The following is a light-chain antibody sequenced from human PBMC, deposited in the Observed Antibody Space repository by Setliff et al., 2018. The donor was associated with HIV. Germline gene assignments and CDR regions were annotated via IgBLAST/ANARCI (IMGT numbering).Light chain of an antibody. J-gene: IGLJ1*01. Sequence: QSVLTQPASVSGSPGQSITISCIGTGRDIGGYNYVSWYQQHPGKAPKLIIYDVSKRPSGVSNRFSGSKSGNTASLTISGLQAEDEADYHCSSYTGRSTLVFGTGTKATVL. CDR2: DVS. CDR1: GRDIGGYNY. V-gene: IGLV2-14*03. CDR3: SSYTGRSTLV.